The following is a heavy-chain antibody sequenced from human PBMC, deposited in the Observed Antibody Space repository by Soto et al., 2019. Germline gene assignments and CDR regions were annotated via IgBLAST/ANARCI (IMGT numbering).Heavy chain of an antibody. CDR3: ATAYDSSGYYYVVYAFDI. V-gene: IGHV5-51*01. J-gene: IGHJ3*02. CDR2: IYPGDSDT. D-gene: IGHD3-22*01. CDR1: GYSFTSYW. Sequence: GESLKISCKGSGYSFTSYWIGWVRQMPGKGLEWMGIIYPGDSDTRYSPSFQGQVTISADKSISTAYLQWSSLKASDTAMYYCATAYDSSGYYYVVYAFDIRGQGTMVTVSS.